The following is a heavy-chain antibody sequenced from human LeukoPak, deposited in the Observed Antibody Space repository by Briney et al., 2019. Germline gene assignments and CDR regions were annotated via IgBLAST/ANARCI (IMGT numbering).Heavy chain of an antibody. D-gene: IGHD1-26*01. Sequence: SETLSLTCTVSGGSISSSSYYWGWIRQPPGKGLEWIGSIYHSGSTYYNPSLKSRVTISVDTSKNQFSLKLSSVTAADTAVYYCARKNGPLPWELLGDWGQGTLVTVSS. J-gene: IGHJ4*02. V-gene: IGHV4-39*07. CDR3: ARKNGPLPWELLGD. CDR1: GGSISSSSYY. CDR2: IYHSGST.